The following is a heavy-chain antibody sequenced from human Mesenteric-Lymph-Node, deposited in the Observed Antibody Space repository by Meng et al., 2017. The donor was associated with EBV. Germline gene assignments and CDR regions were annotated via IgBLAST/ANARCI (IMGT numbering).Heavy chain of an antibody. CDR2: ISAYNGNT. Sequence: QSKLGQSGSEVRKPWDSVNGSCKYSGYTFTSNGISWVRQAPGQGLEWMGWISAYNGNTNYAQKLQGRVTMTTDTSTSTAYMELRSLRSDDTAVYYCARFSTSLPFDPWGQGTLVTVSS. CDR3: ARFSTSLPFDP. J-gene: IGHJ5*02. V-gene: IGHV1-18*01. CDR1: GYTFTSNG. D-gene: IGHD2-2*01.